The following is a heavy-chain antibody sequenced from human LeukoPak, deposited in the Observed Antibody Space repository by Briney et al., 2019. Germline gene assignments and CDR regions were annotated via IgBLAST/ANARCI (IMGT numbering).Heavy chain of an antibody. J-gene: IGHJ3*02. V-gene: IGHV3-48*04. D-gene: IGHD3-9*01. Sequence: PGGSLRLSCAAPGFTFSSYSMNWVRQAPGKGLEWVSYISSSSSTIYYADSVRGRFTISRDNAKNSLYLQMNSLRAEDTAVYYCARITYYDILTGQDDAFDIWGQGTMVTVSS. CDR3: ARITYYDILTGQDDAFDI. CDR1: GFTFSSYS. CDR2: ISSSSSTI.